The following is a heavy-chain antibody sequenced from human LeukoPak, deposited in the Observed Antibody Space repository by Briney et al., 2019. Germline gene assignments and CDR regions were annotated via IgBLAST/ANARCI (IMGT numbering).Heavy chain of an antibody. D-gene: IGHD3-10*01. V-gene: IGHV1-69*13. CDR2: IIPIFGTA. CDR1: GGTFSSYA. J-gene: IGHJ6*02. Sequence: SVKVSCKASGGTFSSYAISWVRQAPGQGLEWMGGIIPIFGTANYAQKFQGRVTITADESTSTAYMELSSLRSEDTAVYYCARGIGSGSWYYYYYGMDVWGQGTTVTVS. CDR3: ARGIGSGSWYYYYYGMDV.